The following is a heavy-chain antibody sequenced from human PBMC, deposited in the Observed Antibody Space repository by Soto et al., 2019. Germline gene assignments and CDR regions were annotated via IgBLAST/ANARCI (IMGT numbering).Heavy chain of an antibody. D-gene: IGHD6-19*01. CDR1: GLTFNNYA. J-gene: IGHJ5*02. Sequence: EVQLLESGGGLVQPGGSLRLACAASGLTFNNYAMNWVRQAPGKGLEWVSTISAGGGTTYYADSVKGRFTISRDNSKNTLYLQMTSLRVEDTAVYYCAGDSTGWNGWFDPWGQGTLVTVFS. CDR3: AGDSTGWNGWFDP. CDR2: ISAGGGTT. V-gene: IGHV3-23*01.